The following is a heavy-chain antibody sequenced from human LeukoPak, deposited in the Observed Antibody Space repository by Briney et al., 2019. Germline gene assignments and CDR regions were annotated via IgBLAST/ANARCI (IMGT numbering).Heavy chain of an antibody. CDR1: GYTLTELS. Sequence: ASVKVSCKVSGYTLTELSMHWVRQAPGKGLEWVGGFDPEDGETIYAQKFQGRVTMTEDTSTDTAYMELSSLRSEDTAVYYCATFIRTSSGWYAYFQHWGQGTLVTVSS. J-gene: IGHJ1*01. V-gene: IGHV1-24*01. CDR3: ATFIRTSSGWYAYFQH. CDR2: FDPEDGET. D-gene: IGHD6-19*01.